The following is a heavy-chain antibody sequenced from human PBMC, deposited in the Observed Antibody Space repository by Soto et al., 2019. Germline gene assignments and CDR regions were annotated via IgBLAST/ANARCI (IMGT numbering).Heavy chain of an antibody. V-gene: IGHV4-59*08. J-gene: IGHJ3*02. CDR2: IYYSGST. CDR1: GGSTSSYY. CDR3: ARHYAAVAAIHAFDI. Sequence: WETLSLTCTVSGGSTSSYYWSWIRQPPGKGLEWIGYIYYSGSTNYNPSLKSRVTISVDTSKNQFSLKLSSVTAADTAVYYCARHYAAVAAIHAFDIWGQGTMVTVSS. D-gene: IGHD6-19*01.